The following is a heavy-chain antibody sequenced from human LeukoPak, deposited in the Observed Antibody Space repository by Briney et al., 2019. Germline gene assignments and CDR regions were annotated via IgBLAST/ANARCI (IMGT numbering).Heavy chain of an antibody. CDR3: ARDLYYDILTGYRLGVYYYYMDV. Sequence: ASETLSLTCTVSGGSISSYYWSWLRQPAGKGLEWIGRIYISGSTNYNPSFKSRVTMSVDTSKNQFSLKLSSVTAADTAVYYCARDLYYDILTGYRLGVYYYYMDVWGKGTTVTISS. CDR2: IYISGST. V-gene: IGHV4-4*07. J-gene: IGHJ6*03. CDR1: GGSISSYY. D-gene: IGHD3-9*01.